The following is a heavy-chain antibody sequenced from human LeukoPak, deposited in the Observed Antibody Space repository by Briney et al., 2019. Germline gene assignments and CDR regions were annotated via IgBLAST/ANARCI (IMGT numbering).Heavy chain of an antibody. J-gene: IGHJ6*02. Sequence: SETLSLTCTVSGGSISSSSYCWGWIRQPPGRGLEWIGSIYYSGSTYYNPSLKSRVTISVDTSKNQFSLKLSSVTAADTAVYYCARLGRIRGHYYYYGMDVWGQGTTVTVSS. V-gene: IGHV4-39*01. CDR3: ARLGRIRGHYYYYGMDV. CDR2: IYYSGST. CDR1: GGSISSSSYC. D-gene: IGHD3-10*01.